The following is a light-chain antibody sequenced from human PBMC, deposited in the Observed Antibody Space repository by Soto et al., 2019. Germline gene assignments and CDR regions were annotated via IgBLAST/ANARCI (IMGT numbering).Light chain of an antibody. V-gene: IGKV3-15*01. J-gene: IGKJ1*01. CDR1: QSVSSN. Sequence: EILMTQSPATLSVSPGERATLSCRASQSVSSNLAWYQQKPGQAPRLLIYGASTRATGIPASFSGSGSGTEFTLTISSLQYEDFAVYYCQQYKHWHPSTFGQGTKVDIK. CDR2: GAS. CDR3: QQYKHWHPST.